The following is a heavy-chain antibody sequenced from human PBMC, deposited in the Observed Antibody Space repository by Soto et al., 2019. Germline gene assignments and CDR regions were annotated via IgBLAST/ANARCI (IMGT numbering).Heavy chain of an antibody. CDR3: AREARSSWYFYHYGMNX. CDR2: IGSSSSYI. Sequence: GRSLRLFFAASGFTFSSYSMNWVRQAPGKGLEGVSSIGSSSSYIYYADSVKVRFTISRDNSKNSLYLQMNSLRAEDTDVYYCAREARSSWYFYHYGMNXWGHVTTVTVS. D-gene: IGHD6-13*01. J-gene: IGHJ6*02. V-gene: IGHV3-21*01. CDR1: GFTFSSYS.